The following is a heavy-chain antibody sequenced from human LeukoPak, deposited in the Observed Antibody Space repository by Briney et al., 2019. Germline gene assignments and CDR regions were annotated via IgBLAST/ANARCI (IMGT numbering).Heavy chain of an antibody. D-gene: IGHD3-10*01. CDR1: GGSISSYY. Sequence: SETLSLTCTVSGGSISSYYWSWIRQPPGKGLEWIGYIYYSGSTNYNPSLKSRVAISVDTSKNQFSLKLSSVTAADTAVYYCARGRSSMVRGYYYYYMDVWGKGTTVTISS. CDR3: ARGRSSMVRGYYYYYMDV. CDR2: IYYSGST. V-gene: IGHV4-59*01. J-gene: IGHJ6*03.